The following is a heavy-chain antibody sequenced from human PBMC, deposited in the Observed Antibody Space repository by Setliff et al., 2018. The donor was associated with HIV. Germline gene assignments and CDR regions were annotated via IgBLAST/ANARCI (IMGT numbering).Heavy chain of an antibody. Sequence: SETLSLTCTVSGGSISSGVFYWTWIRQHPGKGLEWIGYIYYTGGTYYKPSLRSPVTMSVDTSKNQFSLNVTSVTAADTAVYYCARGTAERSAVRGLAIAFDIWG. J-gene: IGHJ3*02. V-gene: IGHV4-31*01. CDR2: IYYTGGT. CDR1: GGSISSGVFY. D-gene: IGHD3-10*01. CDR3: ARGTAERSAVRGLAIAFDI.